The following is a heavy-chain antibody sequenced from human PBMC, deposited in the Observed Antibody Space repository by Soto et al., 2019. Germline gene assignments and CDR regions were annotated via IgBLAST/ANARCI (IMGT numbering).Heavy chain of an antibody. CDR3: ARETARGYYGSGSYQTDAFDI. CDR1: GGSISSGGYY. J-gene: IGHJ3*02. D-gene: IGHD3-10*01. V-gene: IGHV4-31*03. CDR2: IYYSGST. Sequence: SETLSLTCTVSGGSISSGGYYWSWIRQHPGKGLEWIGYIYYSGSTYYNPSLKSRVTISVDTSKNQFSLKLSSVTAADTAVYYCARETARGYYGSGSYQTDAFDIWGQGTMVTVSS.